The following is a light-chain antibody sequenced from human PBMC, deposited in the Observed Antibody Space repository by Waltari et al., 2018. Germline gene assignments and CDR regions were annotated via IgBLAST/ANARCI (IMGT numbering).Light chain of an antibody. CDR1: KLGDKY. Sequence: SYELTQPPSVSVSPGQTASITCSGDKLGDKYACWYQQKPGQSPVLVIYQDRKRPSGIPSRFAGSNSGNTATLTISGTQAMDEADYYCQAWDSSTAWVFGGGTKLTVL. CDR2: QDR. V-gene: IGLV3-1*01. CDR3: QAWDSSTAWV. J-gene: IGLJ2*01.